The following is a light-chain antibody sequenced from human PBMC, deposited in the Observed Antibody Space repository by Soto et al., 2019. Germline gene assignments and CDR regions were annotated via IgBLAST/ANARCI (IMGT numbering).Light chain of an antibody. Sequence: QSALTQPASVSGSPGQSITISCTGTSSDVGGYDYVSWYQQHPGKAPKLMIYDVSTRPSGVSNRFSGSKSGNTASLTISGLQAEDEADYYCSSYTNSGARVFGTGTQLTVL. CDR1: SSDVGGYDY. CDR3: SSYTNSGARV. CDR2: DVS. V-gene: IGLV2-14*01. J-gene: IGLJ1*01.